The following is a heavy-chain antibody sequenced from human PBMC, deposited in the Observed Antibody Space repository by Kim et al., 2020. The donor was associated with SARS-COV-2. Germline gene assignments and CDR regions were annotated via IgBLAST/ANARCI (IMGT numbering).Heavy chain of an antibody. V-gene: IGHV3-21*04. CDR2: ISSSSSYI. Sequence: GGSLRLSCAASGFTFSSYSMNWVRQAPGKGLEWVSCISSSSSYIYYADSVKGRFTISRDNAKNSLYLQMNSLRAEDTAVYYCARVIDPILTAKDYYGMDVWGQGTTVTVSS. CDR1: GFTFSSYS. J-gene: IGHJ6*02. D-gene: IGHD3-9*01. CDR3: ARVIDPILTAKDYYGMDV.